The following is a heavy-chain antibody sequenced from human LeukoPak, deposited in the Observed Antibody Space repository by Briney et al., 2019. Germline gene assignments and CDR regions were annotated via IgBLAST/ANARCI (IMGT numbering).Heavy chain of an antibody. J-gene: IGHJ4*02. CDR2: IYAGGAA. V-gene: IGHV3-53*01. CDR3: ARSTSYHFDS. Sequence: PGGSLRLSCAASGFTVSTNYLSWVRQAPGKGLEWVSVIYAGGAAYYADYVKGRFTISRDTSNNTLILQMHSLRVEDTAVYYCARSTSYHFDSWGQGTLVTVS. CDR1: GFTVSTNY. D-gene: IGHD2-2*01.